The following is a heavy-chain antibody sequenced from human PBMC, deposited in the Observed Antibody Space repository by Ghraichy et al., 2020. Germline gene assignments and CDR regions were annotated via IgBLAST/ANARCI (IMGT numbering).Heavy chain of an antibody. Sequence: GGSLRLSCAASGFTFSSYDMHWVRQATGKGLEWVSAIGTAGDTYYPGSVKGRFTISRENAKNSLYLQMNSLRAGDTAVYYCARDSYGSGRYISEAGSPYYYYGMDVWGQGTTVTVSS. D-gene: IGHD3-10*01. CDR2: IGTAGDT. CDR1: GFTFSSYD. V-gene: IGHV3-13*01. J-gene: IGHJ6*02. CDR3: ARDSYGSGRYISEAGSPYYYYGMDV.